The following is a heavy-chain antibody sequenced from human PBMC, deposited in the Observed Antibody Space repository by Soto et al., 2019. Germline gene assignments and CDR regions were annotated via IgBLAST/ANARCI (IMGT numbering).Heavy chain of an antibody. D-gene: IGHD1-7*01. CDR1: GGSISSGGYS. CDR3: ARASNVMGNYPTFDY. Sequence: SETLSLTCAVSGGSISSGGYSWSWIRQPPGKGLEWIGYIYHSGSTYYNPSLKSRVTISVDRSKNQFSLKLSSVTAADTAVYYCARASNVMGNYPTFDYWGQGTLVTVSS. CDR2: IYHSGST. J-gene: IGHJ4*02. V-gene: IGHV4-30-2*01.